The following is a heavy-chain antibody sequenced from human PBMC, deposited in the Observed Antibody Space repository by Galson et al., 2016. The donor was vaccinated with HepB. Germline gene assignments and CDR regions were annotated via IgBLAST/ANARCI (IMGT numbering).Heavy chain of an antibody. CDR1: GGSFSGFH. J-gene: IGHJ6*03. V-gene: IGHV4-34*01. D-gene: IGHD3-10*01. Sequence: ETLSLTCAVSGGSFSGFHWSWIRQPPGKGLEWIGEVDPSGSTNYNPAPKSRVTISVDSSKNQISLNVSSLTAADTAVNFCARKTRGGRFFYYFMDIWGKGITVTVS. CDR2: VDPSGST. CDR3: ARKTRGGRFFYYFMDI.